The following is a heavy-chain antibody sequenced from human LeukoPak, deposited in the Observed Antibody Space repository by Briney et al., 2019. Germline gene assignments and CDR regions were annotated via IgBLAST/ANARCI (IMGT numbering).Heavy chain of an antibody. D-gene: IGHD3-10*01. Sequence: PSETLPLTCAIYGGSFSGYYWSWIRQPPGKGLEWIGEINHSGSTNYNPSLKSRVTISVDTSKNQFSLKLSSVTAADTAVYYCAVWFGELFDLGPRRANERGVGYWGQGTLVTVSS. CDR1: GGSFSGYY. CDR2: INHSGST. V-gene: IGHV4-34*01. J-gene: IGHJ4*02. CDR3: AVWFGELFDLGPRRANERGVGY.